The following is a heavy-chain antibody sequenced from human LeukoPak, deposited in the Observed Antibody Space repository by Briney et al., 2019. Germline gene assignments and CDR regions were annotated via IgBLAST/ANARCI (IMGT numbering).Heavy chain of an antibody. CDR1: GFTFSSYW. Sequence: GSLRLSCAASGFTFSSYWMSWVRQAPGKGLEWVATIKPDGSEKYYVDSVKGRFTISRDNAKNSLYLQMNGLRAEDTAVYYCARVEDTSGWYWIAYWGQGTLVTVSS. J-gene: IGHJ4*02. V-gene: IGHV3-7*01. CDR2: IKPDGSEK. D-gene: IGHD6-19*01. CDR3: ARVEDTSGWYWIAY.